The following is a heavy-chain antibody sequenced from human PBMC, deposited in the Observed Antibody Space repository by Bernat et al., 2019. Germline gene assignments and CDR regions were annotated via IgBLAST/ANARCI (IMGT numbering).Heavy chain of an antibody. CDR3: AKLLNYYGSGRGTPVDY. Sequence: QVQLVESGGGVVQPGRSLRLSCAASGFTFSSYGMHWVRQAPGKGLEWVAVISYDGSNKYYAASVKGRFTISRDNSKNTLYLQMNSLRAEDTAVYYCAKLLNYYGSGRGTPVDYWGQGTLVTVSS. D-gene: IGHD3-10*01. V-gene: IGHV3-30*18. CDR1: GFTFSSYG. J-gene: IGHJ4*02. CDR2: ISYDGSNK.